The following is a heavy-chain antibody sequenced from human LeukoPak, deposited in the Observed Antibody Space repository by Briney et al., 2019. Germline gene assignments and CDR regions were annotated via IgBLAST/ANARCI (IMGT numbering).Heavy chain of an antibody. D-gene: IGHD5-12*01. Sequence: SETLSLTCAVSGGSISSGGYSWSWIRQPPRKGLEWIGYIYYSGSTYYNPSLKSRVTISVDTSKNQFSLKLSSVTAADTAVYYCARGGYSGYEGFDYWGQGTLVTVSS. CDR3: ARGGYSGYEGFDY. V-gene: IGHV4-30-4*07. CDR1: GGSISSGGYS. CDR2: IYYSGST. J-gene: IGHJ4*02.